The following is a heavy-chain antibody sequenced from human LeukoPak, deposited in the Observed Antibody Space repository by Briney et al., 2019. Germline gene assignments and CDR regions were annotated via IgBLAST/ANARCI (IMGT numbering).Heavy chain of an antibody. CDR2: IYYSGST. CDR1: GGSISSYY. J-gene: IGHJ4*02. V-gene: IGHV4-59*01. Sequence: SETLSLTCTVSGGSISSYYWSWIRQPPGKGLEWIGYIYYSGSTNYNPPLKSRVTISVDTSKNQFSLKLSSVTAADTAVYYCARAPGLWFGEYQFDYWGQGTLVTVSS. D-gene: IGHD3-10*01. CDR3: ARAPGLWFGEYQFDY.